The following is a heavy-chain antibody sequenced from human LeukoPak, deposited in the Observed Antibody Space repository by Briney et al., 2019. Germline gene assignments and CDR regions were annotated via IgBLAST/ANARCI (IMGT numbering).Heavy chain of an antibody. CDR3: ARPAVGATNDAFDI. V-gene: IGHV1-69*13. J-gene: IGHJ3*02. CDR1: GGTFSSYA. CDR2: IIPIFGTA. D-gene: IGHD1-26*01. Sequence: ASVKVSCKASGGTFSSYAISWVRQAPGQGLEWMGGIIPIFGTANYAQKFRGRVTITADESTSTAYMELSSLRSEDTAVYYCARPAVGATNDAFDIWGQGTMVTVSS.